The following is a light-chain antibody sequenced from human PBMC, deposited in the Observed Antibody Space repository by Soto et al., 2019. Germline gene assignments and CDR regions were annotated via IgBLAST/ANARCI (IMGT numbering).Light chain of an antibody. CDR2: GAS. V-gene: IGKV3-15*01. J-gene: IGKJ4*01. Sequence: EIVMTQSPATLSVSPGERATLSCRASQSVSSNLAWYQRKPGQAPRLLIYGASTRATGIPARFSGSGSGTEFTLTISSLQSEDFAVYYCHQYNNWPLTFGGGTKVEIK. CDR1: QSVSSN. CDR3: HQYNNWPLT.